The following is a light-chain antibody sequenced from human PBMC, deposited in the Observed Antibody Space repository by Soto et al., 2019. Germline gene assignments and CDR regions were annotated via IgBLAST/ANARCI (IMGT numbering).Light chain of an antibody. Sequence: VLTQSPGTLSSSPGERATLSCRASQTINSDFLAWYQQKPGQAPRLLIYAASSRATGISDRFSGSGSGTDFTLTISRLEPEDFAVYYCQQYGGSLYTFGQGTRLEIK. CDR2: AAS. CDR1: QTINSDF. J-gene: IGKJ2*01. CDR3: QQYGGSLYT. V-gene: IGKV3-20*01.